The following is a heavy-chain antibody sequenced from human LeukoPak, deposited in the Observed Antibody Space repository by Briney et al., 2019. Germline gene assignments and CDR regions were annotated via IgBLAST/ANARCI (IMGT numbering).Heavy chain of an antibody. V-gene: IGHV4-39*01. J-gene: IGHJ5*02. CDR3: AGTYYYGSGRLNWFDP. CDR1: DGSISSSSYY. Sequence: ASETLSLTCTVSDGSISSSSYYWGWIRQPPGKGLEWIGSIYYSGSTYYNPSLKSRVTISVDTSKNQFSLKLSSVTAADTAVYYCAGTYYYGSGRLNWFDPWGQGTLVTVSS. CDR2: IYYSGST. D-gene: IGHD3-10*01.